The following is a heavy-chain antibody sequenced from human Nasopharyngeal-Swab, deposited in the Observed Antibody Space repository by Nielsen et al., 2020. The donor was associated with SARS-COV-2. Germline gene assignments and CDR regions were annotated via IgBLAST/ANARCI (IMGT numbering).Heavy chain of an antibody. Sequence: GSLRLSCTVSGGSISSSSYYWGWIRQPPGKGLEWIGSIYYSGSTYYNPSLKSRVTISVDTSKNQFSLKLSSVTAADTAVYYCARSPITMVRGVIITYWFDPWGQGTLVTVSS. D-gene: IGHD3-10*01. CDR1: GGSISSSSYY. CDR3: ARSPITMVRGVIITYWFDP. V-gene: IGHV4-39*01. CDR2: IYYSGST. J-gene: IGHJ5*02.